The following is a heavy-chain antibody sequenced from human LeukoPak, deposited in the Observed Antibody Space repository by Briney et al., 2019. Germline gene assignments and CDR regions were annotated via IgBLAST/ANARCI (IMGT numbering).Heavy chain of an antibody. CDR3: AREAVVVPAAYFDY. CDR1: GYTFTGYY. D-gene: IGHD2-2*01. CDR2: TNPNSGGT. Sequence: ASVKVSCKASGYTFTGYYMHWVRQAPGQGLEWMGWTNPNSGGTNYAQKFQGRVTMTRDTSISTAYMELSRLRSDDTAVYYCAREAVVVPAAYFDYWGQGTLVTVSS. J-gene: IGHJ4*02. V-gene: IGHV1-2*02.